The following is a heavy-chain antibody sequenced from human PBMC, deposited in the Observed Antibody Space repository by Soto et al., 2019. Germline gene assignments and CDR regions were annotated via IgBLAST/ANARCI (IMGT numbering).Heavy chain of an antibody. V-gene: IGHV3-23*01. J-gene: IGHJ4*02. D-gene: IGHD6-19*01. Sequence: EVQLLESGGGLVQPGGSLRLSCAASGFTFSSYAMSWVRQAPGKGLEWVSAISGSGGSTYYADSVKGRFTISRDNSKDTLFMQMNSLRAEDTAVYYCAKSSSGWFEKYFDYWGQGTLVTVSS. CDR2: ISGSGGST. CDR1: GFTFSSYA. CDR3: AKSSSGWFEKYFDY.